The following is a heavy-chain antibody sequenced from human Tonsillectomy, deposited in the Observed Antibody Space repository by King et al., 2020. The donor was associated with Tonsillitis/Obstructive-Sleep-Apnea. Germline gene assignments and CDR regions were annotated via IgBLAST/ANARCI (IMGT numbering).Heavy chain of an antibody. CDR2: ISSSSTYI. CDR1: GFTFSSYS. Sequence: EVQLVESGGGLVKPGGSLRLSCAASGFTFSSYSMNWVRQAPGKGLEWVSSISSSSTYISYTASVKGRFTISRDNTKNSLFLQMNSLRAEDTAVYYCRIGTDYWGQGTLVTVSS. CDR3: RIGTDY. D-gene: IGHD1-1*01. J-gene: IGHJ4*02. V-gene: IGHV3-21*01.